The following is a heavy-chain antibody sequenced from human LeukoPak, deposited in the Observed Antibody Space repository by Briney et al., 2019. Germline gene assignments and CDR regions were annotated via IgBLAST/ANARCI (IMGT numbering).Heavy chain of an antibody. D-gene: IGHD4-17*01. CDR1: GFTFSSYA. CDR2: ISGSGGST. Sequence: GALLLSCAASGFTFSSYAMSWVRQAPGKGLEWVSAISGSGGSTYYADSVKGRFTISRDNSKTTLYLQMNSLRAEDTAVYYCAKKGAYDYGDYGGGLNFDYWGQGTLVTVSS. V-gene: IGHV3-23*01. CDR3: AKKGAYDYGDYGGGLNFDY. J-gene: IGHJ4*02.